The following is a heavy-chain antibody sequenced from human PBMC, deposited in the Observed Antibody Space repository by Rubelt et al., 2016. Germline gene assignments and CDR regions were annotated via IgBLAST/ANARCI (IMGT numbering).Heavy chain of an antibody. CDR3: TRGTVLWQLVYFDP. J-gene: IGHJ5*02. V-gene: IGHV3-49*04. D-gene: IGHD6-6*01. CDR1: GFTFSSYG. CDR2: IRSKAYGGTT. Sequence: VQLVESGGGVVQPGRSLRLSCAASGFTFSSYGMHWVRQAPGKGLEWVGFIRSKAYGGTTEYAASVKGRFTISRDESKSIAYLQMNSLKTEDTAVYYCTRGTVLWQLVYFDPWGQGTLVTVSS.